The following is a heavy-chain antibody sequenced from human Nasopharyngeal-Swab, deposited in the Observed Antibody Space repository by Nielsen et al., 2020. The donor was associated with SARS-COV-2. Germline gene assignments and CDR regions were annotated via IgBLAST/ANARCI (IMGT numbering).Heavy chain of an antibody. J-gene: IGHJ4*02. CDR2: IYYGWST. CDR1: GGSISSSTYY. V-gene: IGHV4-39*01. Sequence: SETLSLTCTVSGGSISSSTYYWAWLRQPPGKGLEWIGSIYYGWSTYYNPSLKSRVTISVDTSKNQFSLKLSSVTAADTAVYYCATLSSSWYEYYFDYWGQGTLVTVSS. CDR3: ATLSSSWYEYYFDY. D-gene: IGHD6-13*01.